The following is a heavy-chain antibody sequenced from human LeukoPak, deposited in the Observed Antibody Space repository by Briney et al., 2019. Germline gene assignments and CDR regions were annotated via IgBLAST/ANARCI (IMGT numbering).Heavy chain of an antibody. CDR3: ARGGSSGYYYG. D-gene: IGHD3-22*01. Sequence: PSETLSLTCTVSGGSISSYYWSWIRQPAGKGLEWIGRLYTSGSTNYDPSLKSRVTMSVDTSKNQFSLKLTSMTAADTAVYYCARGGSSGYYYGWGQGTLVTVSS. CDR2: LYTSGST. CDR1: GGSISSYY. V-gene: IGHV4-4*07. J-gene: IGHJ4*02.